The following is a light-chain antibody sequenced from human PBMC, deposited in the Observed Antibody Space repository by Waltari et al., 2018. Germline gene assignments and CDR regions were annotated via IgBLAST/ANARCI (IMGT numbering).Light chain of an antibody. J-gene: IGKJ1*01. CDR1: QRVRRN. Sequence: EIVMTQSPATRSVSPGDTATLSGRASQRVRRNLAWYQHKPGQAPRLLIYGASTRATGIPARFGGSGSGTEFTLTISSLQSEDFAVYYCQQYNNSPQTFGRGTRVEIK. CDR3: QQYNNSPQT. CDR2: GAS. V-gene: IGKV3-15*01.